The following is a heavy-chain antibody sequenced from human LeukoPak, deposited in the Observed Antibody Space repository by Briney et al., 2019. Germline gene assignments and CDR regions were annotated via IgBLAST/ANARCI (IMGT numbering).Heavy chain of an antibody. CDR2: TYYRSKWYN. Sequence: SQTLSLTCAISGESVSSNSAAWNWIRQSPSRGLEWLGRTYYRSKWYNDYAGSVKSRITINPDTSKNQFSLQLNSVTPEDTAVYYCARAPGNYYDSSGTFDYWGQGTLVTVSS. V-gene: IGHV6-1*01. D-gene: IGHD3-22*01. CDR1: GESVSSNSAA. J-gene: IGHJ4*02. CDR3: ARAPGNYYDSSGTFDY.